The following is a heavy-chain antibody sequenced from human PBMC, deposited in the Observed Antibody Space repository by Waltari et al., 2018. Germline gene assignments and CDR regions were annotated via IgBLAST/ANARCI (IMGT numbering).Heavy chain of an antibody. V-gene: IGHV1-2*02. J-gene: IGHJ3*02. CDR3: ATGIVVVPAANRGYAFDI. CDR2: INPNSGGT. CDR1: GYTFTGYY. D-gene: IGHD2-2*01. Sequence: QVQLVQSGAEVKKPGASVKVSRKASGYTFTGYYMHWVRQAPGQGLEWMGWINPNSGGTIYAQNFQGRVTMTRDTSISTAYMELSRLRSDDTALYYCATGIVVVPAANRGYAFDIWGQGIMVTVSS.